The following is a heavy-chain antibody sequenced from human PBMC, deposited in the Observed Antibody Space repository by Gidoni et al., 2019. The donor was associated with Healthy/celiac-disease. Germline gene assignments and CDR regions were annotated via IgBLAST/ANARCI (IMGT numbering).Heavy chain of an antibody. CDR3: ARATWLDP. Sequence: QVQLVQSGAALTQPGSSVTVSCKASGGTFSSYAISWVRQAPGQGLEWMGGIIPIVGTENYAQKFQGRVTITADKSTSTDYMELSSLRSEDTAGYYCARATWLDPWGQGTLVTVSS. CDR1: GGTFSSYA. V-gene: IGHV1-69*06. J-gene: IGHJ5*02. CDR2: IIPIVGTE.